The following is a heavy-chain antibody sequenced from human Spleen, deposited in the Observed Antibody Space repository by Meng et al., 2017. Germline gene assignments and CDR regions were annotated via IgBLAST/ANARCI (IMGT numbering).Heavy chain of an antibody. CDR1: GGFIVSTNW. Sequence: QGHLQESGPGLVKPSGTLSLTCAVSGGFIVSTNWWSWVRQTPGKGLEWIGEIYDSGNTNYNPSLKSRVTISVDKSKNQFSLKLSSVTAADTAVYYCARVRYTRWDYYFDSWGQGTLVTVSS. D-gene: IGHD1-26*01. CDR3: ARVRYTRWDYYFDS. CDR2: IYDSGNT. V-gene: IGHV4-4*02. J-gene: IGHJ4*02.